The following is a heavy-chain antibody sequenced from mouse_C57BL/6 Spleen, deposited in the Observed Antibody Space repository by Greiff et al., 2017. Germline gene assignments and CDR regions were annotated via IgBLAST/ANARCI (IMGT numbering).Heavy chain of an antibody. V-gene: IGHV1-19*01. J-gene: IGHJ2*01. CDR3: ARYGSSYLDY. D-gene: IGHD1-1*01. CDR2: INPYNGGT. CDR1: GYTFTDYY. Sequence: EVQLQQSGPVLVKPGASVKMSCKASGYTFTDYYMNWVKQSHGKSLEWIGVINPYNGGTSYNQKFKGKATLTVDKSSSTAYMELNSLTSEDSAVYYCARYGSSYLDYWGQGTTLTVSS.